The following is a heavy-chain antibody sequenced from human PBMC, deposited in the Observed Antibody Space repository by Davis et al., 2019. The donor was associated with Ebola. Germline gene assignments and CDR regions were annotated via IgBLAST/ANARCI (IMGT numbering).Heavy chain of an antibody. CDR1: GYSFTSYY. CDR3: ARYLPGGRITIFGVLNVYYGMDV. D-gene: IGHD3-3*01. CDR2: INPSGGST. J-gene: IGHJ6*02. V-gene: IGHV1-46*01. Sequence: AASVKVSCKASGYSFTSYYMHWVRQAPGQGLEWMGIINPSGGSTSYAQKFQGRVTMTRDTSTSTVYMELSSLRSEDTAVYYCARYLPGGRITIFGVLNVYYGMDVWGQGTTVTVSS.